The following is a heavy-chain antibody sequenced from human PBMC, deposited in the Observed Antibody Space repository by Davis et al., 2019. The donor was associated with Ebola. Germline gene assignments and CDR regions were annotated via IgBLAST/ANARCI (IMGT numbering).Heavy chain of an antibody. CDR1: GYTFTSYG. CDR3: ARYLDYYDSSGSSYYFDY. CDR2: ISAYNGNT. V-gene: IGHV1-18*01. D-gene: IGHD3-22*01. Sequence: ASVKVSCKASGYTFTSYGINWVRQAPGQGLEWMGWISAYNGNTNYAQKLQGRVTMTTDTSTSTAYMELRSLRSDDTAVYYCARYLDYYDSSGSSYYFDYWGQGTLVTVSS. J-gene: IGHJ4*02.